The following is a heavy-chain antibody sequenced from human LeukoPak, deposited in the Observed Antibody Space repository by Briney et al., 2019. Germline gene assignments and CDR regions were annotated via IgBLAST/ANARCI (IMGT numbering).Heavy chain of an antibody. CDR3: AKLRITMVRGVIYYFDY. Sequence: GGSLRLSCAASGFTVSSNYMSWVRQAPGKGLEWVSVIYSGGDTYYADSVKGRFTISRDNSKNTLYLQMNSLRAEDTAVYYCAKLRITMVRGVIYYFDYWGQGTLVTVSS. D-gene: IGHD3-10*01. V-gene: IGHV3-53*05. J-gene: IGHJ4*02. CDR2: IYSGGDT. CDR1: GFTVSSNY.